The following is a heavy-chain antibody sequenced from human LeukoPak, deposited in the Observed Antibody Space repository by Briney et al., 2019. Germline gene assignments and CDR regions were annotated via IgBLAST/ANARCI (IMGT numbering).Heavy chain of an antibody. D-gene: IGHD5-18*01. CDR3: ARADWDTAMIDY. Sequence: GGSLRLSCAASGFTLSSYWMHWVRQAPGKGLVWVSRIKSDGSTTNYADSVKGRFTISRDNAKNSLYLQMNSLRAEDTAVYYCARADWDTAMIDYWGQGTLVTVSS. J-gene: IGHJ4*02. V-gene: IGHV3-74*01. CDR2: IKSDGSTT. CDR1: GFTLSSYW.